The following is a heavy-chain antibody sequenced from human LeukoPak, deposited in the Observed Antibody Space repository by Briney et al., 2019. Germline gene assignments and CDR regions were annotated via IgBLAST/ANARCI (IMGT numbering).Heavy chain of an antibody. V-gene: IGHV1-18*01. D-gene: IGHD6-13*01. CDR2: ISESNGNT. CDR3: ARELPPYSSSRGRLDY. CDR1: GYIFISYG. J-gene: IGHJ4*02. Sequence: ASVKVSCKASGYIFISYGINSVRPAPGQGLDWMGWISESNGNTNYPQKLQGRVTMTTDTSTSTAYMEMRSLRSDDTAVYYCARELPPYSSSRGRLDYGDRGTLVTVSS.